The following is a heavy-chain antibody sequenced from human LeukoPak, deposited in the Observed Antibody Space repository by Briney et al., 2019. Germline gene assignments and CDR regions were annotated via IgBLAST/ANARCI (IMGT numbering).Heavy chain of an antibody. CDR3: ARDGGIVVVPAAIDY. D-gene: IGHD2-2*02. V-gene: IGHV1-18*01. J-gene: IGHJ4*02. CDR1: GYTFTSYG. CDR2: ISAHNGNT. Sequence: ASVKVSCKASGYTFTSYGISWVRQAPGQGLEWMGWISAHNGNTNYAQKLQGRVTMTTDTSTSTAYMELRSLRSDDTAVYYCARDGGIVVVPAAIDYWGQGTLVTVSS.